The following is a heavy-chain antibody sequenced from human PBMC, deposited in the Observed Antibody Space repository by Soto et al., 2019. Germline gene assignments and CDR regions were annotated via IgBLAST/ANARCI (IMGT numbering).Heavy chain of an antibody. D-gene: IGHD2-2*01. CDR3: ARDGAGIVVVPARLNWFDP. Sequence: SVKVSCKASGGTFSSYAISWVRQAPGQGLEWMGGIIPIFGSTSYAQKFQGRVTMTRDTSTSTVYMELSSLRSEDTAVYYCARDGAGIVVVPARLNWFDPWGQGTLVTVSS. J-gene: IGHJ5*02. CDR1: GGTFSSYA. CDR2: IIPIFGST. V-gene: IGHV1-69*05.